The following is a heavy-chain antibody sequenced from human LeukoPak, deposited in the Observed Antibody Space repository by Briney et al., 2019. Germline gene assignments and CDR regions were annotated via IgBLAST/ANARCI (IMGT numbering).Heavy chain of an antibody. CDR1: GYSISSGYY. CDR3: ARQASWSTSGGNWFDP. V-gene: IGHV4-38-2*01. J-gene: IGHJ5*02. D-gene: IGHD3-3*01. Sequence: SETLSLTCAVSGYSISSGYYWGWIRQPPGKGLEWIGSIYHSGNTYYNPSLESRVTISVDTSKNQFSLRLSSVTAADTAVYYCARQASWSTSGGNWFDPWGQGTLVTVSS. CDR2: IYHSGNT.